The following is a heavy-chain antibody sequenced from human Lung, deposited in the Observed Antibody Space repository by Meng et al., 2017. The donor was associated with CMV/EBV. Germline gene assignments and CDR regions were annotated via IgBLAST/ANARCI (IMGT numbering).Heavy chain of an antibody. CDR2: IYYSGST. CDR1: GCSISSSSYY. D-gene: IGHD5-24*01. Sequence: SXTXSLXCTASGCSISSSSYYWGWIRQPPGQGLEWIGSIYYSGSTYYNPSLKSRVTLSVDTSNNQFSLKQSFVTAADTAVYYCARDVPEIATPRYAVDIWGQGXEVTVSS. V-gene: IGHV4-39*07. J-gene: IGHJ3*02. CDR3: ARDVPEIATPRYAVDI.